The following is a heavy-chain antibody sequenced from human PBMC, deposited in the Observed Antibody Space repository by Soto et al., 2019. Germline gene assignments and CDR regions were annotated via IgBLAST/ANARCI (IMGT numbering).Heavy chain of an antibody. CDR1: GYLFTSYG. CDR2: ISGNNVNT. Sequence: QGQLVQPGAEMKKPGASVKDSCQASGYLFTSYGVSWVRQAPGQGLEWLGWISGNNVNTDSEPKFQCSVTVTRDASTNTDYMELRGLRYDDTAVYYCARAHSDYDFGHHWSLLYYFDYCGQGTLVTVSS. CDR3: ARAHSDYDFGHHWSLLYYFDY. V-gene: IGHV1-18*01. J-gene: IGHJ4*02. D-gene: IGHD3-3*01.